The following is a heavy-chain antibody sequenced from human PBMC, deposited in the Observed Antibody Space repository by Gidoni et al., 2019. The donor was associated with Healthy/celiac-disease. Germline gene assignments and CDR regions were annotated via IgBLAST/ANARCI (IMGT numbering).Heavy chain of an antibody. CDR3: AKVRALGYCTNGVCPRTDPYFDY. CDR1: GFTFSSYA. J-gene: IGHJ4*02. D-gene: IGHD2-8*01. V-gene: IGHV3-23*01. CDR2: ISGSGGST. Sequence: EVQLLESGGGLVQPGGSLRLSCAASGFTFSSYAMSWVRQAPGKGLEWVSAISGSGGSTYYADSVKGRFTISRDNSKNTLYLQMNSLRAEDTAVYYCAKVRALGYCTNGVCPRTDPYFDYWGQGTLVTVSS.